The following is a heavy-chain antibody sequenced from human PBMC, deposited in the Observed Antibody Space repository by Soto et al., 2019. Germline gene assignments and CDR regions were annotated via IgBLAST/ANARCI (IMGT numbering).Heavy chain of an antibody. CDR2: ISYDGSNE. V-gene: IGHV3-30*03. CDR1: GFTFSSYG. J-gene: IGHJ5*02. D-gene: IGHD3-10*01. CDR3: ARGVGSGTYYNQYNWFDP. Sequence: PGGSLRLSCAVSGFTFSSYGMHWVRQAPGKGLEWVAHISYDGSNEHYVDSVKGRFTISRDNSKNTLYLQMNSLRAEDTAVYYCARGVGSGTYYNQYNWFDPWGQGTLVTVSS.